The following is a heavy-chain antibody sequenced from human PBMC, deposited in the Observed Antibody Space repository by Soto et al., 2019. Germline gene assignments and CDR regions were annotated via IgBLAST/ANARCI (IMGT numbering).Heavy chain of an antibody. CDR1: GYTFTSYG. Sequence: ASVKVSCKASGYTFTSYGISWVRQAPGQGLEWMGWISAYNGNTNYAQKLQGRVTMTTDTSTSTAYMELRSLRSDDTALYYCARDLKYYYYYGMDVWGQGTTVTVSS. CDR3: ARDLKYYYYYGMDV. J-gene: IGHJ6*02. CDR2: ISAYNGNT. V-gene: IGHV1-18*04.